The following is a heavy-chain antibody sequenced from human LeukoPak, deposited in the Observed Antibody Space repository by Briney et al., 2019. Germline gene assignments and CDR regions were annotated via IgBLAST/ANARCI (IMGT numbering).Heavy chain of an antibody. CDR2: ISGSGGST. V-gene: IGHV3-23*01. Sequence: PGGSLRLSCAASGFTFNNHAMTWVRQAPGKGLEWVSAISGSGGSTYYADSVKGRFTISRDNSKNTLYLQMNSLRAEDTAVYYCAKGAAYFDYWGQGTLVTVSS. D-gene: IGHD2-15*01. CDR1: GFTFNNHA. CDR3: AKGAAYFDY. J-gene: IGHJ4*02.